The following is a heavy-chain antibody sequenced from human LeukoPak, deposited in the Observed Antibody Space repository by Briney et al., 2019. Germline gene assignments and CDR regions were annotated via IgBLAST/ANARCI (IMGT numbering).Heavy chain of an antibody. J-gene: IGHJ4*02. CDR3: ARDGPPIVGATSYFDY. Sequence: GGSLRLSCAASGFTFSTHDLNWVRQAPGKGLEWVSFISSRSSTIYYADSVKGRFTISRDNSKNTLYLQMNSLRAEDTAVYYCARDGPPIVGATSYFDYWGQGTLVTVSS. CDR2: ISSRSSTI. CDR1: GFTFSTHD. V-gene: IGHV3-48*01. D-gene: IGHD1-26*01.